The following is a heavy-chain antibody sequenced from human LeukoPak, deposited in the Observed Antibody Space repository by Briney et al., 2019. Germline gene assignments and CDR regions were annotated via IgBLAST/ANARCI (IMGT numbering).Heavy chain of an antibody. CDR3: ARPHEEFANTRYDY. CDR1: GYTFTGYY. CDR2: INPNSGGT. V-gene: IGHV1-2*02. D-gene: IGHD3-10*01. Sequence: GASVKVSCKASGYTFTGYYMHWVRQAPGQGLEWMGWINPNSGGTNYAQKFQGRVTMTRDTSISTAYMELSRLRSDDTAVYYCARPHEEFANTRYDYWGQGTLVTVSS. J-gene: IGHJ4*02.